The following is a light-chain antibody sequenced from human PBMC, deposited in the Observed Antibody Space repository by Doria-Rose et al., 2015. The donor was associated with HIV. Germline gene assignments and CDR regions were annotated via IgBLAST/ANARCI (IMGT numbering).Light chain of an antibody. J-gene: IGKJ5*01. CDR1: QGISSY. V-gene: IGKV1-8*01. CDR3: QQYYSYPRA. CDR2: AAS. Sequence: PSSFSASTGDRVTITCRASQGISSYLAWYQQKPGKAPNLLIYAASTLQSGVPSRFGGSGSGTDFTLTISCLQSEDFATYYCQQYYSYPRAFGQGTRLEIK.